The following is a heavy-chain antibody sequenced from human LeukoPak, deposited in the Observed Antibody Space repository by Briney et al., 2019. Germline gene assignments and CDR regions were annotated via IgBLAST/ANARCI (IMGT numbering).Heavy chain of an antibody. CDR3: ARAIAVAGTWVDY. CDR1: GGSISSRDYY. D-gene: IGHD6-19*01. CDR2: IYYSGST. Sequence: SETLSLTCTVSGGSISSRDYYWGWIRQPPGKGLEWIGYIYYSGSTYYNPSLKSRVTISVDTSKNQFSLKLSSVTAADTAVYYCARAIAVAGTWVDYWGQGTLVTVSS. V-gene: IGHV4-30-4*08. J-gene: IGHJ4*02.